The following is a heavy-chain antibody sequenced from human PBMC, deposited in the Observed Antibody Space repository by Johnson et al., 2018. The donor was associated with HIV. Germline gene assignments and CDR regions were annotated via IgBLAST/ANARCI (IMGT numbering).Heavy chain of an antibody. D-gene: IGHD6-6*01. CDR2: ISYDGNNK. J-gene: IGHJ3*02. V-gene: IGHV3-30*03. Sequence: QVQLVESGGGVVQPGGSLRLSCATSGFTLSNYGIHWVRQAPGKGLEWVAVISYDGNNKYYADSVKGRFTISRDNSKSTLYLQMNSLRVEDTAVYYCARDRAPVYSSSSTPFDALDIWGQGTVVSVSS. CDR3: ARDRAPVYSSSSTPFDALDI. CDR1: GFTLSNYG.